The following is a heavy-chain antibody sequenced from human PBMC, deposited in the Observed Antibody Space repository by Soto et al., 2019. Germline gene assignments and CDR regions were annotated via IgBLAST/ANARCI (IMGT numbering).Heavy chain of an antibody. D-gene: IGHD2-21*02. Sequence: PGESLKISCKGSGYSFTSYWIGWVRQMPGKGLEWMGIIYPGDSDTRYSPSFQGQVTISATKSISTAYLQWSSLKASDTAMYYCATQTGVVTRDGAFDIWGQGTMVTVSS. CDR3: ATQTGVVTRDGAFDI. CDR2: IYPGDSDT. CDR1: GYSFTSYW. J-gene: IGHJ3*02. V-gene: IGHV5-51*01.